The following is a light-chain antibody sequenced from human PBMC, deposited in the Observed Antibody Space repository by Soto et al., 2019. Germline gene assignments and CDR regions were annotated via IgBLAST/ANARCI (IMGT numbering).Light chain of an antibody. CDR2: AAS. CDR3: QHYNNWPPWT. J-gene: IGKJ1*01. V-gene: IGKV3-15*01. CDR1: QSIGSN. Sequence: EIVMTQSPATLSVSPGERATLSCRASQSIGSNLAWYQQKPGQSPRLLIYAASIRATGIPARFRGSGSGTEFTLTISSLQSEDFAVYYCQHYNNWPPWTFGQGTKVDI.